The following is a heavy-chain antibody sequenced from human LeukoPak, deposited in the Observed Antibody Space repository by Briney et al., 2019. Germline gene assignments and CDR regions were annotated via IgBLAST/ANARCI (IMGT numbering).Heavy chain of an antibody. D-gene: IGHD2-8*01. V-gene: IGHV1-69*01. CDR2: IIPIFGTA. CDR1: GGTFSSYA. Sequence: SVKVSCKASGGTFSSYAISWVRQAPGQGLEWMGGIIPIFGTANYAQKFQGRVTITADESTSTAYMELSSLRSEDTAVYYCARGRSMVYDAFDIWGQGTMVTVSS. CDR3: ARGRSMVYDAFDI. J-gene: IGHJ3*02.